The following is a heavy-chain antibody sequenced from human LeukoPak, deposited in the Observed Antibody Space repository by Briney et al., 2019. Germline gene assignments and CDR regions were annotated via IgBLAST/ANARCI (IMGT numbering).Heavy chain of an antibody. J-gene: IGHJ4*02. CDR2: ISSSGSTI. CDR1: GFTFSSYE. CDR3: ARVPPGSSSSYY. Sequence: GGSLRLSCAASGFTFSSYEMNWVGKAPGKGLEWVSYISSSGSTIYYADSVKGRFTVSRDDAKNSLYLQMNSLRAEDTAVYYCARVPPGSSSSYYWGQGTLVTVSS. D-gene: IGHD6-6*01. V-gene: IGHV3-48*03.